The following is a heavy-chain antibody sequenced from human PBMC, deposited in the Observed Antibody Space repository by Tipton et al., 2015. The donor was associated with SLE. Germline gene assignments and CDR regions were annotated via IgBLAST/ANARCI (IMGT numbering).Heavy chain of an antibody. Sequence: RSLRLSCAASRFTFSSYAMHWVRQAPGKGLGWVAFMSYDGSNDDYADSVKGRFTISKDNSKNTLYLQMNSLRVEDTAGYYCAKRLTLVGVVIKDAFDVWGQGTMVTVSS. CDR3: AKRLTLVGVVIKDAFDV. D-gene: IGHD3-3*01. CDR1: RFTFSSYA. V-gene: IGHV3-30-3*01. CDR2: MSYDGSND. J-gene: IGHJ3*01.